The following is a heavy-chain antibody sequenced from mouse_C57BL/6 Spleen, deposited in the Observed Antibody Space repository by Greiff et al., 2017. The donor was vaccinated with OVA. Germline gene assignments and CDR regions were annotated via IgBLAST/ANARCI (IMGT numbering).Heavy chain of an antibody. V-gene: IGHV7-3*01. CDR1: GFTFTDYY. CDR2: IRNKANGYTT. Sequence: EVHLVESGGGLVQPGGSLSLSCAASGFTFTDYYMSWVRQPPGKALEWLGFIRNKANGYTTEYSASVKGRFTISRDNSQSILYLQMNALRAEDSATYYCARSIYYEYDEGYFDVWGTGTTVTVSS. J-gene: IGHJ1*03. CDR3: ARSIYYEYDEGYFDV. D-gene: IGHD2-4*01.